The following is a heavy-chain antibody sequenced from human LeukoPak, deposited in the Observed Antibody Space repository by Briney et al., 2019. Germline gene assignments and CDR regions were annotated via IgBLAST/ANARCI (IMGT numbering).Heavy chain of an antibody. D-gene: IGHD6-19*01. CDR1: GFTFRTYG. V-gene: IGHV3-30*18. CDR3: AKDGRMYSSGWYSYFDQ. CDR2: IPYDESNK. Sequence: PGRSLRLSCAVSGFTFRTYGMHWVRQAPGKALEWVAVIPYDESNKYYADSVKGRFTIPRDNSKNTVHLQVNSLRAEDTAVYYCAKDGRMYSSGWYSYFDQWGQGTLVTVSS. J-gene: IGHJ4*02.